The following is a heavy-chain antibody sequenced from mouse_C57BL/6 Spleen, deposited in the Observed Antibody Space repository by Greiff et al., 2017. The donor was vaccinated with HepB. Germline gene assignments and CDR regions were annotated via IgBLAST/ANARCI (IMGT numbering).Heavy chain of an antibody. D-gene: IGHD2-4*01. V-gene: IGHV5-4*01. Sequence: EVQLVESGGGLVKPGGSLKLSCAASGFTFSSYAMSWVRQTPEKRLEWVATISDGGSYTYYPDNVKGRFTISRDNAKNNLYLQMSHLKSEDTAMYYCARGATMITSFDYWGQGTTLTVSS. J-gene: IGHJ2*01. CDR3: ARGATMITSFDY. CDR2: ISDGGSYT. CDR1: GFTFSSYA.